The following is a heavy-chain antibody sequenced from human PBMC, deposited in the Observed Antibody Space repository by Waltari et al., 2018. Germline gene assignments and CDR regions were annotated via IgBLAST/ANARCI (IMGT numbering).Heavy chain of an antibody. CDR2: ICHRWGT. J-gene: IGHJ3*02. CDR1: GYSVNSGYC. V-gene: IGHV4-38-2*02. D-gene: IGHD5-12*01. CDR3: AREVDTGYTPGHI. Sequence: QVQLRESGPGLVKPSEILSLTCAVSGYSVNSGYCWGWIRQPPGEGLEWSGSICHRWGTYYSLSLKCRFSISMDASKNQLSLKLTSVTAADTAVYYCAREVDTGYTPGHICGPGTMVTVSS.